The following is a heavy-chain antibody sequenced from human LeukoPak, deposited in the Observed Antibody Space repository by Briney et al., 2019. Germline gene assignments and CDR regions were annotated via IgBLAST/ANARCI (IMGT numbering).Heavy chain of an antibody. CDR2: ISGSGGTT. CDR1: GFTFSRYD. D-gene: IGHD3-22*01. J-gene: IGHJ4*02. CDR3: VLGGYDSPYLGFDY. Sequence: GSLRLSCAASGFTFSRYDMSWVRQAPGKGLEWVSAISGSGGTTHYADSVKGRFTISRDNAKNSLYLQMNSLRAEDTAVYYCVLGGYDSPYLGFDYWGQGTLVTVSS. V-gene: IGHV3-48*04.